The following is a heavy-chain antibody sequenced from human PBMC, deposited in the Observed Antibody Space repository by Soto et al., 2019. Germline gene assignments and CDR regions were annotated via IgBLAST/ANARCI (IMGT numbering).Heavy chain of an antibody. CDR2: INAGNGNT. Sequence: GASVKVSCKASGYTFTSYAMHWVRQAPGQRLEWMGWINAGNGNTKYPQKFQGRVTITRDTSASTAYMELSSLRSEDTAVYYCARHGSGWDYWGQGTLVTSPQ. V-gene: IGHV1-3*01. J-gene: IGHJ4*02. D-gene: IGHD6-19*01. CDR3: ARHGSGWDY. CDR1: GYTFTSYA.